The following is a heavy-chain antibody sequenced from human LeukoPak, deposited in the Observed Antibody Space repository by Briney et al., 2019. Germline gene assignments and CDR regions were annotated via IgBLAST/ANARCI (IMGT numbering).Heavy chain of an antibody. Sequence: PSETLSLTCAVYGGSFSGYYWSWIRQPPGKGLEWIGEINHSGSTSYNPSLKSRVTISVDTSKNQFSLKLSSVTAADTAVYYCARELYVAVAGTAPIWFDPWGQGTLVTVSS. CDR2: INHSGST. J-gene: IGHJ5*02. CDR3: ARELYVAVAGTAPIWFDP. V-gene: IGHV4-34*01. D-gene: IGHD6-19*01. CDR1: GGSFSGYY.